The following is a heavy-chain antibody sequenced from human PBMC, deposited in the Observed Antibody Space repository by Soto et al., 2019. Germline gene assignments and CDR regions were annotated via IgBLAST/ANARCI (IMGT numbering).Heavy chain of an antibody. CDR1: GFTFSSYW. CDR3: AREIIVVVPAVSYYYYGMDV. CDR2: IKQDGSEK. Sequence: PGGSLRLSCAASGFTFSSYWMSWVRQAPGKGLEWVANIKQDGSEKYYVDSVKGRFTISRDNAKNSLYLQMNSLRAEDTAVYYCAREIIVVVPAVSYYYYGMDVWGQGTTVTVSS. D-gene: IGHD2-2*01. V-gene: IGHV3-7*01. J-gene: IGHJ6*02.